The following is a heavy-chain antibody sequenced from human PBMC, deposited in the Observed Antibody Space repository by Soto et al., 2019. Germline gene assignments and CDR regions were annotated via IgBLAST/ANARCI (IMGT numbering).Heavy chain of an antibody. CDR3: ARYRAGTIFGVVIALDY. V-gene: IGHV1-69*13. Sequence: SVKVSCKASGGTFSSYAISWVRQAPGQGLEWMGGIIPTFGTANYAQKFQGRVTITADESTSTAYMELSSLRSEDTAVYYCARYRAGTIFGVVIALDYWGQGTLVTVSS. J-gene: IGHJ4*02. D-gene: IGHD3-3*01. CDR2: IIPTFGTA. CDR1: GGTFSSYA.